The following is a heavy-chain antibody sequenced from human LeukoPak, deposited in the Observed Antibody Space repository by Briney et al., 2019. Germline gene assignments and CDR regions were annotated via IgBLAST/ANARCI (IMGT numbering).Heavy chain of an antibody. CDR1: GGSISRYY. D-gene: IGHD6-6*01. Sequence: SETLSLTCTVSGGSISRYYWSWIRQPPGTGLEWIGDIYTSVSSNYNPSLKSRVTISLDTSKNQFSLKLSSVTAADTAVYYCARRGSIAARSYYYYYMDVWGKGTTVIVSS. CDR2: IYTSVSS. V-gene: IGHV4-4*09. CDR3: ARRGSIAARSYYYYYMDV. J-gene: IGHJ6*03.